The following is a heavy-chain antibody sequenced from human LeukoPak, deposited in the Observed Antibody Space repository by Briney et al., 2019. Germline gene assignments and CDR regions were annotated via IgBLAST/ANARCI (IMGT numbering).Heavy chain of an antibody. CDR3: ARLIRVVVPARDV. CDR2: IYYSGST. J-gene: IGHJ6*04. V-gene: IGHV4-38-2*01. CDR1: GYSISSGYY. D-gene: IGHD2-2*01. Sequence: PSETLSLTCAVSGYSISSGYYWGWIRPPPGKGLEWTGSIYYSGSTYYNPSLKSRVTISVDTSKNQFSLKLSSVTAADTAVYYCARLIRVVVPARDVWGKGTTVTVSS.